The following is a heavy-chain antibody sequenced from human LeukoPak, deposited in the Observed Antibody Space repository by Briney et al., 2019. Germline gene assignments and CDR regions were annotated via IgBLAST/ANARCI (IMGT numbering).Heavy chain of an antibody. CDR2: IKQDGSEK. V-gene: IGHV3-7*01. Sequence: GGSLRLSCVASGFTFSSYWMSWVRQAPGKGLEWVANIKQDGSEKYYADSVRGRFTISRDNAENSLYLQMKSLRAEDTAVYYCARSLFQWGATGYWGQGTLVTVSS. D-gene: IGHD1-26*01. CDR1: GFTFSSYW. J-gene: IGHJ4*02. CDR3: ARSLFQWGATGY.